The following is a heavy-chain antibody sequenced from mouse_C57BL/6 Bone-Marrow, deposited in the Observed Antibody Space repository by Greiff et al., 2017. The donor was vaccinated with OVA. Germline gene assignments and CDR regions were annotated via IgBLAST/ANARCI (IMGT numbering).Heavy chain of an antibody. V-gene: IGHV5-15*01. Sequence: EVKLMESGGGLVQPGGSLKLSCAASGFTFSDYGMAWVRQAPRKGPEWVAFISNLAYSIYYADTVTGRFTISRENAKNTLYLEMSSLRSEDTAMYYCARHVQGDLDYWGQGTTRTVSS. CDR3: ARHVQGDLDY. CDR2: ISNLAYSI. CDR1: GFTFSDYG. J-gene: IGHJ2*01. D-gene: IGHD3-3*01.